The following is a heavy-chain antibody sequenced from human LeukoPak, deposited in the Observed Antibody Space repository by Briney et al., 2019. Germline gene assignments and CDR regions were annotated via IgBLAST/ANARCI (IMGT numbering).Heavy chain of an antibody. CDR3: ARDWVGAPEAGLFDY. Sequence: GSVKVSCKASGYTFTSYYMHWVRQAPGQGLEWMGIINPSGGSTSYAQKFQGRVTMTRDTSTSTVYMELSSLRSEDTAVYYCARDWVGAPEAGLFDYWGQGTLVTVSS. CDR1: GYTFTSYY. J-gene: IGHJ4*02. V-gene: IGHV1-46*01. CDR2: INPSGGST. D-gene: IGHD1-26*01.